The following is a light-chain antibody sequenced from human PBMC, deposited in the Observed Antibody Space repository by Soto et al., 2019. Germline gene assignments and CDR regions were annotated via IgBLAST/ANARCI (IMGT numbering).Light chain of an antibody. Sequence: QSVLTQPPSVSAAPGQKGTISCSGSSSNIGSNYVSWYQQLPGTAPKLLIYDNNKRPSGIPDRFSGSKSGTSATLGITGLQTGDEADYYCGTWDSSLSAYYVFGTGTKVTVL. V-gene: IGLV1-51*01. CDR1: SSNIGSNY. J-gene: IGLJ1*01. CDR3: GTWDSSLSAYYV. CDR2: DNN.